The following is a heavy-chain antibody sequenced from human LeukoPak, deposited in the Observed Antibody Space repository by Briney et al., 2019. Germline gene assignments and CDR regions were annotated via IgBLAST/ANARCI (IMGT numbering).Heavy chain of an antibody. J-gene: IGHJ5*02. V-gene: IGHV1-3*01. CDR2: INAGNGNT. D-gene: IGHD2-15*01. CDR3: ARDSGYCSGGSCYLIGNWFDP. Sequence: ASVKVSCKASGYTFTSYAMHWVRQAPGQRLEWMGWINAGNGNTKYSQKFQGGVTITADESTSTAYMELSSLRSEDTAVYYCARDSGYCSGGSCYLIGNWFDPWGQGTLVTVSS. CDR1: GYTFTSYA.